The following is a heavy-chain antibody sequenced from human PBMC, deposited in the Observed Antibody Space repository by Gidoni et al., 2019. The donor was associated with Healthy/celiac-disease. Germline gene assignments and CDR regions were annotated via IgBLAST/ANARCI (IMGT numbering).Heavy chain of an antibody. V-gene: IGHV1-24*01. Sequence: QVQLVQSGAEVKKPGASVKVSCKVSGYTLTELSIHWVRQAPGKGLEWMGGFDPEDGETIYAQKFQGRVTMTEDTSTDTAYMELSSLRSEDTAVYYCATGGIYCSSTSCYPGPDYYYGMDVWGQGTTVTVSS. CDR2: FDPEDGET. J-gene: IGHJ6*02. CDR3: ATGGIYCSSTSCYPGPDYYYGMDV. CDR1: GYTLTELS. D-gene: IGHD2-2*01.